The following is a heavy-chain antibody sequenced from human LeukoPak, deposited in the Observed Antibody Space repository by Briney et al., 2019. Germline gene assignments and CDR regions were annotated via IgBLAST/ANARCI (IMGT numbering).Heavy chain of an antibody. CDR2: ISYDGSNK. CDR3: AKLAVAGTPEYFQH. D-gene: IGHD6-19*01. CDR1: GFTFSSYG. J-gene: IGHJ1*01. V-gene: IGHV3-30*18. Sequence: GGSLRLSCAASGFTFSSYGMHWVRQAPGKGLEWVAVISYDGSNKYYADSVKGRFTISRDNSKNTLYLQMNSLRAEDTAVYYCAKLAVAGTPEYFQHWGQGTLVTVSS.